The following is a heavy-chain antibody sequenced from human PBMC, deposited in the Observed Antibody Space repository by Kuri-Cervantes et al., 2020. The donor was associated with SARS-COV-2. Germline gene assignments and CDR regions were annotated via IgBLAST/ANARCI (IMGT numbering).Heavy chain of an antibody. D-gene: IGHD5-18*01. V-gene: IGHV3-53*01. Sequence: GGSLRLSCAASGFTVSSNYMSWVRQAPGKGLEWVSVIYSGGSTYYADSVKGRFTISRDNSKNTLYLQMNSLRAEDTAVYYCARAIGYYYYYYGMDVWGQGTTVTVSS. CDR1: GFTVSSNY. CDR2: IYSGGST. CDR3: ARAIGYYYYYYGMDV. J-gene: IGHJ6*02.